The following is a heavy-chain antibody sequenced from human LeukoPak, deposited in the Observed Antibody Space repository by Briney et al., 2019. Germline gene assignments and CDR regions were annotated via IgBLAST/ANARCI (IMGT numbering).Heavy chain of an antibody. D-gene: IGHD3-22*01. J-gene: IGHJ6*02. CDR3: ARGDDSSGYYDYYYGMDV. Sequence: ASVKVSCKASGYTFTSYDINWVRQATGQGLEWMGWMNPNSGNTGYAQKFQGRVTMTRDTSTSTVYMELSSLRSEDTAVYYCARGDDSSGYYDYYYGMDVWGQGTTVTVSS. CDR2: MNPNSGNT. V-gene: IGHV1-8*01. CDR1: GYTFTSYD.